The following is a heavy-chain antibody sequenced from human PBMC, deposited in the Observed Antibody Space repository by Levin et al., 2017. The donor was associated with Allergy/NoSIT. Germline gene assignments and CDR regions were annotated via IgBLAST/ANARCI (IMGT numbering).Heavy chain of an antibody. CDR2: IYYSGST. Sequence: PSQTLSLTCTVSGGSISSSSYYWGWIRQPPGKGLEWIGSIYYSGSTYYNPSLKSRVTISVDTSKNQFSLKLSSVTAADTAVYYCASKFTGIAVAGTVDPWGQGTLVTVSS. D-gene: IGHD6-19*01. V-gene: IGHV4-39*01. CDR1: GGSISSSSYY. J-gene: IGHJ5*02. CDR3: ASKFTGIAVAGTVDP.